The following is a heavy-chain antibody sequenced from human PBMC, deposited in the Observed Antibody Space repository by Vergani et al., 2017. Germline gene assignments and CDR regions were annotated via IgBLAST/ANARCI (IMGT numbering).Heavy chain of an antibody. CDR1: GFTFSSYA. CDR2: ISYDGSNK. Sequence: QVQLVESGGGVVQPGRSLRLSCAASGFTFSSYAMHWVRQAPGKGLEWVAVISYDGSNKYYADSVKGRFTISRDNSKNTLYLQMNSLRAEDTALYYCAKETIAAAGDVGAFDIWGQGTMVTVSS. CDR3: AKETIAAAGDVGAFDI. V-gene: IGHV3-30-3*01. J-gene: IGHJ3*02. D-gene: IGHD6-13*01.